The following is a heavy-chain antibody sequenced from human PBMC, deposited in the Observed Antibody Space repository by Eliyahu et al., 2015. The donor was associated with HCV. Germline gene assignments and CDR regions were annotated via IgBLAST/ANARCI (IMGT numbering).Heavy chain of an antibody. CDR2: ISGSGGST. Sequence: EVQLLESGGGLVQPGGSLRLSCAASGFTFSRYAMSWVRQAPGKGLEWVSAISGSGGSTYYADSVKGRFTISRDNSKNTLYLQMNSLRAEDTAVYYCAKDGGPSITIFGVVTPYYYYGMDVWGKGTTVTVSS. CDR3: AKDGGPSITIFGVVTPYYYYGMDV. D-gene: IGHD3-3*01. V-gene: IGHV3-23*01. CDR1: GFTFSRYA. J-gene: IGHJ6*04.